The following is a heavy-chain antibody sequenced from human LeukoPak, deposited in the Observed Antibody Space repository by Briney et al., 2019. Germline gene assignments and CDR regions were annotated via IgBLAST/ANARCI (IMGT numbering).Heavy chain of an antibody. V-gene: IGHV1-46*01. CDR2: INPSGGST. D-gene: IGHD3-3*01. J-gene: IGHJ4*02. CDR3: ARGSIFGVVTSIYPFGY. Sequence: ASVKVSCKASGYTFPSYFMHWVRQAPGQGLEWMGIINPSGGSTSYAQKFQGRVTMTRDTSTSTVYMELSSLRSEDTAVYYCARGSIFGVVTSIYPFGYWGQGTLVTVSS. CDR1: GYTFPSYF.